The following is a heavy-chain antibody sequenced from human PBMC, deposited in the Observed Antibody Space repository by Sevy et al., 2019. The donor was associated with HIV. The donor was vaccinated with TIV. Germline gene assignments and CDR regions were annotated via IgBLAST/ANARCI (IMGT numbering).Heavy chain of an antibody. D-gene: IGHD5-18*01. CDR1: GFTFSSYA. Sequence: GGSLRLSCTASGFTFSSYAMSWVRQAPGKGLEWVSAISGRGGSTYYADSVKGRFTISRDNSQNTPYLQLNSLRAEDTAVYYCAKELTDTAMARTPGPFDYWGQGTLVTVSS. J-gene: IGHJ4*02. CDR2: ISGRGGST. CDR3: AKELTDTAMARTPGPFDY. V-gene: IGHV3-23*01.